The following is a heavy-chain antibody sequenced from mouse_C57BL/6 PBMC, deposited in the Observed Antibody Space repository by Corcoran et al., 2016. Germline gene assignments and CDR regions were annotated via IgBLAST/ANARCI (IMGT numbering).Heavy chain of an antibody. CDR1: GYSFTDYY. CDR3: AGPYYFDN. J-gene: IGHJ2*01. V-gene: IGHV1-76*01. CDR2: IYPGNGNA. Sequence: QVPLKQSGAELVRPGASVKLSCKVSGYSFTDYYINWVKQRPGQGLEWIARIYPGNGNAYYNEKFKGKATLTAEKSSSTAYMQLSSLTSEDSAVYFCAGPYYFDNWGQGTTLTVSS.